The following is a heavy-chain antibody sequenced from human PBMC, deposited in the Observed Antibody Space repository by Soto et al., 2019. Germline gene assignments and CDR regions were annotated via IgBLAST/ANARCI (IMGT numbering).Heavy chain of an antibody. V-gene: IGHV3-23*01. D-gene: IGHD1-26*01. CDR3: AKDRMGASGWFDP. Sequence: PGGSLRLSCVASGFSFSSYTMNWVRQAPGKGLEWVSGVSGNGGNTYYADSVKGQFSISRDNSKNTLYLQLNSLRAEDTAIYYCAKDRMGASGWFDPWGQGTPVTVSS. CDR1: GFSFSSYT. J-gene: IGHJ5*02. CDR2: VSGNGGNT.